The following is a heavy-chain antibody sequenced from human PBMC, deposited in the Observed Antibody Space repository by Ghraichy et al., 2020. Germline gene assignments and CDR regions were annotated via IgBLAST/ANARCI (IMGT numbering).Heavy chain of an antibody. J-gene: IGHJ6*03. D-gene: IGHD3-3*01. CDR2: ISSSSSTI. Sequence: GESLNISCAASGFTFSSYSMNWVRQAPGKGLEWVSYISSSSSTIYYADSVKGRFTISRDNAKNSLYLQMNSLRAEDTAVYYCARPLDFWSGSYIPTSPENYYYMDVWGKGTTVTVSS. CDR3: ARPLDFWSGSYIPTSPENYYYMDV. CDR1: GFTFSSYS. V-gene: IGHV3-48*04.